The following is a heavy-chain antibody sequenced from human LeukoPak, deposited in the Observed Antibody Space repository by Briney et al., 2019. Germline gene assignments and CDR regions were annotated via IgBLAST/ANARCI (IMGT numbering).Heavy chain of an antibody. CDR3: ARDTGIAVAGGFDP. V-gene: IGHV4-30-4*08. CDR1: GGSISSGDYY. CDR2: IYYSGST. D-gene: IGHD6-19*01. Sequence: PSETLSLTCTVSGGSISSGDYYWSWIRQPPGKGLEWIGYIYYSGSTYYNPSLKSRVTISVDTSKNQFSLKLSSVTAADTAVYYCARDTGIAVAGGFDPWGQGTLVTVSS. J-gene: IGHJ5*02.